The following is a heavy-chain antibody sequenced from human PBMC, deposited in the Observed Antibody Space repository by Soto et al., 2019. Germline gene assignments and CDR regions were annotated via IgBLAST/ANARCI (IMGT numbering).Heavy chain of an antibody. V-gene: IGHV5-51*01. CDR2: IYPSDSET. D-gene: IGHD5-12*01. CDR3: ARHRGNSGYDAGY. J-gene: IGHJ4*02. CDR1: GYIFSSFW. Sequence: GESLKISCKGSGYIFSSFWIGWVRQMPGKGLEWMGIIYPSDSETRYSPSFQGQVTISADKASSTAYLQWSSLKASDTAMYYCARHRGNSGYDAGYWGQGTLVTVSS.